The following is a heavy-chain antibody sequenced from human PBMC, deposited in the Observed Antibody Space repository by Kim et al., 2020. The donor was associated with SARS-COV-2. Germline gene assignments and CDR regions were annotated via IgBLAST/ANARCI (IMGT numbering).Heavy chain of an antibody. D-gene: IGHD3-22*01. J-gene: IGHJ3*02. Sequence: SETLSLTCAVYGGSLNGHFWTWIRQSPGKGLEWIGEINNNGIVKSNPSSPSLKSRVTISLDTSTNQFSLSLYSVTAADTAMYFCARISDANYYDGSVGDAFDIWGQGTMVTVSS. CDR1: GGSLNGHF. V-gene: IGHV4-34*01. CDR2: INNNGIV. CDR3: ARISDANYYDGSVGDAFDI.